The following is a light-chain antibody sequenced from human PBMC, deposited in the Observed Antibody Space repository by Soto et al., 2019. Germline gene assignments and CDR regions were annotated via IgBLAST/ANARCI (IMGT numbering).Light chain of an antibody. Sequence: EIVLTQSPGTLSLSRGERATLSCRASQRVSSGYLGWYQQRPGQAPRLLLYGASNRAAGIPDRFSGRGSETDFTLTISRLEPEDFAVYYCQQYASSPPWTLGQGTKVDIK. V-gene: IGKV3-20*01. CDR2: GAS. CDR3: QQYASSPPWT. CDR1: QRVSSGY. J-gene: IGKJ1*01.